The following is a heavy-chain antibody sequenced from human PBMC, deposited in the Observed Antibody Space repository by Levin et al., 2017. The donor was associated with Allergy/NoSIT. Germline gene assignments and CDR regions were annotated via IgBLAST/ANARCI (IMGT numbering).Heavy chain of an antibody. J-gene: IGHJ4*02. D-gene: IGHD1-26*01. CDR1: GFTVNNNY. V-gene: IGHV3-66*01. CDR2: IYSADKT. Sequence: PGGSLRLSCVASGFTVNNNYMSWVRQAPGKGLEWVSLIYSADKTYYADSVKGRFTISRDNSKNTLYLQMNSLRAEDTAVYYCARGIVGIIPLDYWGQGALVTVSS. CDR3: ARGIVGIIPLDY.